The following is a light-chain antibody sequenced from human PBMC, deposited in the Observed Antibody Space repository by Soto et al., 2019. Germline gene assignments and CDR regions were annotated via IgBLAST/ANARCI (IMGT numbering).Light chain of an antibody. CDR2: GAS. CDR3: QQLHDYPIT. Sequence: DIQLTQSPPFLSASVGDRVTVTCRSSQDISSHLALYQQKPGKAPKILIYGASTLQSGVPPRFGGSGSGTAFTLTISSLQPEDFATYFCQQLHDYPITFGGGTKVDIK. J-gene: IGKJ4*01. CDR1: QDISSH. V-gene: IGKV1-9*01.